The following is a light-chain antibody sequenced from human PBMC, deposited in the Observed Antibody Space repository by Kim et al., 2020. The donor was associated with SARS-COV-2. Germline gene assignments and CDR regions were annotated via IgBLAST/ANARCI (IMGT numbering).Light chain of an antibody. CDR1: QSVLYSSNNKNY. CDR3: QQYYSTPLT. V-gene: IGKV4-1*01. Sequence: TTINCKSSQSVLYSSNNKNYLAWYQQKPGQPPKLLIYWASTRESGVPDRFSGSGSGTDFTLTISSLQAEDVAVYYCQQYYSTPLTFGGGTKVDIK. J-gene: IGKJ4*01. CDR2: WAS.